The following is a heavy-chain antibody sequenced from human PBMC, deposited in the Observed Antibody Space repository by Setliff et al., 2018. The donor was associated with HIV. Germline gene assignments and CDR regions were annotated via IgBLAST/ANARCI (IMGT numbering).Heavy chain of an antibody. CDR1: GGSFSDNY. J-gene: IGHJ5*02. D-gene: IGHD3-10*01. CDR2: INHNGNI. V-gene: IGHV4-34*01. Sequence: SETLSLTCAVYGGSFSDNYWSWIRQPPGKGLDWIAEINHNGNINYNPSLKSRVTISMDPSKKQFSLKLSSVTAAYTAVYYCARGSLYYGLGSHYLRSWFDPWGQGTLFTVSS. CDR3: ARGSLYYGLGSHYLRSWFDP.